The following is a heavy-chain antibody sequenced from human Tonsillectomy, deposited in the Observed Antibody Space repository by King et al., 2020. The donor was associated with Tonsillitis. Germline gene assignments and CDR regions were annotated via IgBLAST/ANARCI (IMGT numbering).Heavy chain of an antibody. CDR2: NYHSGST. J-gene: IGHJ4*02. Sequence: VQLQESGPGLVKPSGTLSVTCVVSVGSISSTNWGSWVCQPPGKGLDWIGENYHSGSTNYNPSLKIRVTISVDKSKNQFSLKLSSVTAADTAVYYCARSFHYDSSGPPFDHWGQGTLVTVSS. CDR1: VGSISSTNW. V-gene: IGHV4-4*02. D-gene: IGHD3-22*01. CDR3: ARSFHYDSSGPPFDH.